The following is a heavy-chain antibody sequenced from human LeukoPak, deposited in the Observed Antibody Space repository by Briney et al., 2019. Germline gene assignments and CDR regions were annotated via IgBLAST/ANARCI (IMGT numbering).Heavy chain of an antibody. CDR2: ISSSGRTI. V-gene: IGHV3-48*04. D-gene: IGHD3-10*01. CDR1: GFTFSSYG. J-gene: IGHJ4*02. Sequence: PGGSLRLSCAASGFTFSSYGMHWVRQAPGKGLEWVSYISSSGRTIYYADSVKGRFTISRDNAKNSVYLQMNSLRAEDTAVYYCARDRYGSGSVDYWGQGTLVTVSS. CDR3: ARDRYGSGSVDY.